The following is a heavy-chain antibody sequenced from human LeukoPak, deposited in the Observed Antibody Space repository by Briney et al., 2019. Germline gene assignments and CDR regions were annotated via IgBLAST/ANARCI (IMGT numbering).Heavy chain of an antibody. V-gene: IGHV4-59*01. Sequence: SETLSLTCTVSGGSISSYYWSWIRQPPGKGLEWIGYIYYSGSTNYNSSLKSRVTISVDTSKNQFSLKLSSVTAADTAVYYCARVVWDYWFDPWGQGTLVTVSS. CDR1: GGSISSYY. CDR2: IYYSGST. J-gene: IGHJ5*02. CDR3: ARVVWDYWFDP. D-gene: IGHD1-26*01.